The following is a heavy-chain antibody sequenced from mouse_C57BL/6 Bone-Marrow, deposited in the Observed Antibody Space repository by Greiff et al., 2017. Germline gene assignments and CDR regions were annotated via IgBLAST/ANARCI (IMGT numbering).Heavy chain of an antibody. J-gene: IGHJ2*01. V-gene: IGHV5-4*01. CDR1: GFTFSSYA. CDR3: ARSYYYGSSHYFDY. CDR2: ISAGGSCT. D-gene: IGHD1-1*01. Sequence: EVHLVESGGGLVKPGGSLKLSCAASGFTFSSYAMSWVRQTPGKRLEWVATISAGGSCTYYPDNVKGRFTISRDNATNNLYLQMSHLKSEDTAMYYCARSYYYGSSHYFDYWGQGTTLTVSS.